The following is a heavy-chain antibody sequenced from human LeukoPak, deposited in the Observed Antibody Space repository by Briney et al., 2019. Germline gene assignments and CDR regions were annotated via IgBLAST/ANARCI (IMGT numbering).Heavy chain of an antibody. CDR3: ATYMTRDQYLDY. CDR2: IYYSGTT. CDR1: GDSISSGDYY. Sequence: SETLSLTCTVSGDSISSGDYYWSWVRQPPGKGLEWIGFIYYSGTTYYNPSLKSRITISIDTSKNQFSLKLSSVTAADTAVYYCATYMTRDQYLDYWGQGTLVTVSS. D-gene: IGHD4-11*01. J-gene: IGHJ4*02. V-gene: IGHV4-30-4*08.